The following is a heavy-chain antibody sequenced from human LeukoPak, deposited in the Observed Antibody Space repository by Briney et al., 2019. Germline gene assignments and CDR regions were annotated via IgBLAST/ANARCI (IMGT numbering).Heavy chain of an antibody. CDR1: GYTFIDYF. CDR3: ARGMYDSRPV. D-gene: IGHD3-22*01. CDR2: INTNSGDT. Sequence: ASVKVSCKASGYTFIDYFIHWVRQAPGQGLEWMGWINTNSGDTNYAQKFQGRVTVTRDTSISTAYMELSRLRSNDTAMYFCARGMYDSRPVWGQGSPVAVSS. J-gene: IGHJ4*02. V-gene: IGHV1-2*02.